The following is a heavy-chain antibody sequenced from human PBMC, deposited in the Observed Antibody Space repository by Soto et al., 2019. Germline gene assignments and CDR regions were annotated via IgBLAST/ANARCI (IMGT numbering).Heavy chain of an antibody. V-gene: IGHV4-61*05. Sequence: PSETLSLTCTVSGGSIPNYSIINYYWTWIRLPPGRGLEWVGHIFFNGTATYNPSLKGRVTISLDHSRNQFSLRLNSVTAEDTAVYYCAKDPEVPGVVITRYFDYWGQGTLVTVSS. CDR2: IFFNGTA. CDR1: GGSIPNYSIINYY. CDR3: AKDPEVPGVVITRYFDY. D-gene: IGHD3-3*01. J-gene: IGHJ4*02.